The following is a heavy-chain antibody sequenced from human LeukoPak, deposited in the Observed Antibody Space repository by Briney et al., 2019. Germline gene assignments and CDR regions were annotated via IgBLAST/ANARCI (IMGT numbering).Heavy chain of an antibody. V-gene: IGHV3-53*01. CDR1: GFTVSSNY. CDR2: IYSGGNT. CDR3: AREDYVWGSYRLDY. D-gene: IGHD3-16*02. J-gene: IGHJ4*02. Sequence: GGSLRLSCAASGFTVSSNYMSWVRQAPGKGLEWVSIIYSGGNTFYTDSVKGRFTISRDNSKNTLYLQMKSLRAEDTAVYYCAREDYVWGSYRLDYWGQGTLVTVSS.